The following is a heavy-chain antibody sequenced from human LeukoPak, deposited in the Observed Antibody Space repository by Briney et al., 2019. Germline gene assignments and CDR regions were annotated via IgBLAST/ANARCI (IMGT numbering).Heavy chain of an antibody. CDR2: INHSGST. CDR1: GFTFSIYA. Sequence: LTLSCAASGFTFSIYAMGWIRHPPRNGMDLVGEINHSGSTNYNPSLKSRVIISVDTSKNQFSLKLSSVTAADTAVYYCASGRRGSGYAWRYFDYWGQGTLVTVSS. D-gene: IGHD3-22*01. CDR3: ASGRRGSGYAWRYFDY. J-gene: IGHJ4*02. V-gene: IGHV4-34*01.